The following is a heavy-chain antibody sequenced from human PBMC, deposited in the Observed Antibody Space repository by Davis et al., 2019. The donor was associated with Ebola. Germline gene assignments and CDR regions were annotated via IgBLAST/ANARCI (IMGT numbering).Heavy chain of an antibody. D-gene: IGHD6-19*01. Sequence: PGGSLRLSCTVSGGSISSDYWGWFRQPPGKGPEWIGYIHYSDNPEYNPSLGTRVSISVDTSRNQFSLNLTSVTAADTAIYYCTLGAGWLTDYWGQGALVTVSS. CDR1: GGSISSDY. CDR2: IHYSDNP. J-gene: IGHJ4*02. CDR3: TLGAGWLTDY. V-gene: IGHV4-59*01.